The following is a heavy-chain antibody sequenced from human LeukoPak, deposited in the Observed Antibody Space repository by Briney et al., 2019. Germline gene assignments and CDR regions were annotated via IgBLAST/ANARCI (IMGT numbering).Heavy chain of an antibody. CDR2: FYTSGST. CDR3: TRGLYSNSYYYYYMDV. J-gene: IGHJ6*03. V-gene: IGHV4-4*07. Sequence: PSETLSLTCTVSSDSISSYYWSWIWQPAGKGLEWIGRFYTSGSTNYNPSLKSRVTISVDKSKNQFSLKLSSVTAADTAVYYCTRGLYSNSYYYYYMDVWGKGTTVTVSS. CDR1: SDSISSYY. D-gene: IGHD6-13*01.